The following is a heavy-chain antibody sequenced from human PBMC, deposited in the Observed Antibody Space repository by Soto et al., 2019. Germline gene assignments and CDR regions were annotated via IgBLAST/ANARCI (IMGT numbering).Heavy chain of an antibody. J-gene: IGHJ4*02. D-gene: IGHD3-22*01. CDR2: ISGSGGST. Sequence: SLRLSCAASGFPFSSYAMSWVRQAPGKGLEWVSAISGSGGSTYYADSVKGRFTISRDNSKNTLYLQMNSLRAEDTAVYYCAKTYSYDSSGYYPGFDYWGQGTLVTVSS. CDR3: AKTYSYDSSGYYPGFDY. V-gene: IGHV3-23*01. CDR1: GFPFSSYA.